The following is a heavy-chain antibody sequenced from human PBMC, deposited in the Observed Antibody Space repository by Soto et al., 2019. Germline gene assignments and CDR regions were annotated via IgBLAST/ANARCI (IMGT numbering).Heavy chain of an antibody. V-gene: IGHV3-48*03. CDR1: GFTFSSYE. CDR2: ISSSGSTI. D-gene: IGHD6-19*01. Sequence: EVQLVESGGGLVQPGGSLRLSCAASGFTFSSYEMNWVRQAPWKGLELVSYISSSGSTIYYADSVKGRFTISRDNAKNSLYLQMNSLRAEDTAVYYCAREPYSSGWYYYFDYWGQGTLVTVSS. CDR3: AREPYSSGWYYYFDY. J-gene: IGHJ4*02.